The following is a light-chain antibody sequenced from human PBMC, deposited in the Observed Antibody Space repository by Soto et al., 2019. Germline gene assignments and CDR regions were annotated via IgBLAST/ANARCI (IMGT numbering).Light chain of an antibody. CDR2: DVS. V-gene: IGLV2-14*03. CDR3: SSYTSISTWL. CDR1: SSDVGGYDH. J-gene: IGLJ2*01. Sequence: QSVLTQPASVSGSPGQSIISSCTGTSSDVGGYDHVSWYQQHPGKAPKLMIYDVSDRPTEVSKRFSGSKSGNTAYLTISGLQAVDEADYYCSSYTSISTWLFGGGTKVTVL.